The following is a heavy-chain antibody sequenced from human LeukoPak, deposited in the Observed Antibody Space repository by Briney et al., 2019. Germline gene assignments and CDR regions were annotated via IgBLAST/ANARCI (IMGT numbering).Heavy chain of an antibody. CDR2: IIPIFGTA. Sequence: SVKVSCKASGGTFSSYAISWVRQAPRQGLEWMGGIIPIFGTANYAQKFQGRVAITTDESTSTAYMELSSLRSEDTAVYYCARHDRDGYNSDYWGQGTLVTVSS. CDR1: GGTFSSYA. D-gene: IGHD5-24*01. J-gene: IGHJ4*02. V-gene: IGHV1-69*05. CDR3: ARHDRDGYNSDY.